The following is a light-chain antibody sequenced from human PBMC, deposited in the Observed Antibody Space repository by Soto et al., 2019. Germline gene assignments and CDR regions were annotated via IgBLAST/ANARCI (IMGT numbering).Light chain of an antibody. CDR1: QSVSSSY. CDR3: QQYGSSPPHLT. Sequence: EIVLTQSPGTLSLSPGERATLSCRASQSVSSSYLAWYQQKPGQAPRLLIYGASSRAIGIPDRFSGSGSGTDFTLTISRLEPEDFAVYYCQQYGSSPPHLTFGGGTKVEIK. CDR2: GAS. J-gene: IGKJ4*01. V-gene: IGKV3-20*01.